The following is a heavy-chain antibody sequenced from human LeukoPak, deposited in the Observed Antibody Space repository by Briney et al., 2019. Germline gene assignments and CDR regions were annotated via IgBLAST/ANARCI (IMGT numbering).Heavy chain of an antibody. CDR3: ARGRTGYQLLPTKKNYSYYYVDV. V-gene: IGHV4-34*01. CDR2: VNHSGGT. Sequence: SETLSLTCDVYGESFSGYYWSWIRQPPGKGLEWIGEVNHSGGTNYNPSLKRRVTISLDTSKNQFSLKLSSVTAADTAMYFCARGRTGYQLLPTKKNYSYYYVDVWGKGTSVAVSS. CDR1: GESFSGYY. D-gene: IGHD2-2*01. J-gene: IGHJ6*03.